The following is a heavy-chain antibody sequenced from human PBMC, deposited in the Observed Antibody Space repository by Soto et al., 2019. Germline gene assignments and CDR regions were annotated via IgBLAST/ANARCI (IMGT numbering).Heavy chain of an antibody. CDR1: GFTFSSYA. D-gene: IGHD4-17*01. J-gene: IGHJ4*02. CDR3: AKDPLSWLSKDYGDYFDY. CDR2: ISGSGGST. Sequence: GGSLRLSCAASGFTFSSYAMSWVRQAPGKGLEWVSAISGSGGSTYYADSVKGRFTISRDNSKNTLYLQMNSLRAEDTAVYYCAKDPLSWLSKDYGDYFDYWGQGTLVTVSS. V-gene: IGHV3-23*01.